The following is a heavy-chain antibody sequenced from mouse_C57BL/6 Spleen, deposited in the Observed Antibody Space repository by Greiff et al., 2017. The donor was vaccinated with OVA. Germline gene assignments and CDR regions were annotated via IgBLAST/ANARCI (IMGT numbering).Heavy chain of an antibody. CDR2: IYPGGGYT. CDR1: GYTFTNYW. V-gene: IGHV1-63*01. Sequence: VKLMESGAELVRPGTSVKMSCKASGYTFTNYWIGWAKQRPGHGLEWIGDIYPGGGYTNYNEKFKGKATLTADKSSSTAYMQFSSLTSEDSAIYYCARSGYYDYAFDYWGQGTTLTVSS. D-gene: IGHD2-4*01. CDR3: ARSGYYDYAFDY. J-gene: IGHJ2*01.